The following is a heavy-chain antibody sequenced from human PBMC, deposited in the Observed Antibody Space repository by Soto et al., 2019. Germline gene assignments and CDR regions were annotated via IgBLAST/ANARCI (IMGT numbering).Heavy chain of an antibody. CDR3: AKPLSSYDSSGYYYYYYYGMDV. D-gene: IGHD3-22*01. CDR1: GFTFSSYG. V-gene: IGHV3-30*18. Sequence: LRLSCAASGFTFSSYGMHWVRQAPGKGLEWVAVISYDGSNKYYADSVKGRFTISRDNSKNTLYLQMNSLRAEDTAVYYCAKPLSSYDSSGYYYYYYYGMDVWGQGTTVTVSS. J-gene: IGHJ6*02. CDR2: ISYDGSNK.